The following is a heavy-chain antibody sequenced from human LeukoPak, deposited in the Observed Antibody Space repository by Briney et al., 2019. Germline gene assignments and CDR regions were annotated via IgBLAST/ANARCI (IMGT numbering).Heavy chain of an antibody. CDR1: GYTFTIYG. Sequence: ASVKVSCKASGYTFTIYGINWVRQAPGQGLEWMGWISAYNGNTNYAQKLQGRVTMTTDTSTSTAYMELRSLRSDDTAVYYCARVGKYCSSTSCYFLWFDPWGQGTLVTVSS. V-gene: IGHV1-18*01. CDR2: ISAYNGNT. D-gene: IGHD2-2*01. CDR3: ARVGKYCSSTSCYFLWFDP. J-gene: IGHJ5*02.